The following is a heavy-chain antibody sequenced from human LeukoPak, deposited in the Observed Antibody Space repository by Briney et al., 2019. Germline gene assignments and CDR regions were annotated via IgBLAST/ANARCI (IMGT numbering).Heavy chain of an antibody. Sequence: SETLSLTCTVSGDSFSSGNFYWGWIRQPPGKDLEWIGSIYYSGSSGSSGSTYYNPSLKSRVTILLDTSKNQFSLQLTSVTAADTAVYYCSRDSNIARFFIWGQGTLVTVSS. CDR2: IYYSGSSGSSGST. D-gene: IGHD3-3*01. J-gene: IGHJ4*02. CDR3: SRDSNIARFFI. V-gene: IGHV4-39*07. CDR1: GDSFSSGNFY.